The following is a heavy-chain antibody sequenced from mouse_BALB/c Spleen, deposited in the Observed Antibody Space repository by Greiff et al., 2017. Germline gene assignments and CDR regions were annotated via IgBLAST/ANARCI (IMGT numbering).Heavy chain of an antibody. D-gene: IGHD2-1*01. V-gene: IGHV2-9*02. CDR1: GFSLTSYG. Sequence: VQLQESGPGLVAPSQSLSITCTVSGFSLTSYGVHWVRQPPGKGLEWLGVIWAGGSTNYNSALMSRLSISKDNSKSQVFLKMNSLQTDDTAMYYCARVDGNYGYAMDYWGQGTSVTVSS. CDR2: IWAGGST. CDR3: ARVDGNYGYAMDY. J-gene: IGHJ4*01.